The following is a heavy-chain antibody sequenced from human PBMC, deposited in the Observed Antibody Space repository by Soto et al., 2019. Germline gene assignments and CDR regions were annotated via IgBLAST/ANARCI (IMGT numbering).Heavy chain of an antibody. Sequence: QITLKASGPTLVKPTQTLTLTCTFSGFSLSTSRVGVGWIRQPPGKALEWLVVIYWDEDKRYSPSLKSRLTTTKDTSKNQVVLTMTNMDPVDTATYYCALRVGSGPFDFWGQGTMVTVSS. J-gene: IGHJ3*01. CDR2: IYWDEDK. V-gene: IGHV2-5*02. CDR3: ALRVGSGPFDF. CDR1: GFSLSTSRVG. D-gene: IGHD2-15*01.